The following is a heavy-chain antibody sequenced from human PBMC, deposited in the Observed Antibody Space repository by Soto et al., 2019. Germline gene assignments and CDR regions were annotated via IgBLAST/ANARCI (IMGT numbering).Heavy chain of an antibody. Sequence: QVQLVQSGAEVKKPGASVKVSCKASGYMFSNYDIIWVRQATGQGLEWMGWMNPDSDKTDYAQKFQGRVTMTGNTSISIAYMELTALTYEDTAIYYCARPGARYCGGDCYSSHWGQGTLVTVSS. D-gene: IGHD2-21*02. CDR2: MNPDSDKT. J-gene: IGHJ4*02. CDR3: ARPGARYCGGDCYSSH. V-gene: IGHV1-8*01. CDR1: GYMFSNYD.